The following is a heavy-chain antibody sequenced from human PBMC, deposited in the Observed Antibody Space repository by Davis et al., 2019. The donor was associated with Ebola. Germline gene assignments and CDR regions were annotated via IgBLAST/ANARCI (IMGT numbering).Heavy chain of an antibody. D-gene: IGHD3-10*01. CDR3: ATQNSLWFGEGYFDY. CDR1: GGSISSYY. J-gene: IGHJ4*02. V-gene: IGHV4-59*05. Sequence: SETLSLTCTVSGGSISSYYWSWIRQPPGKGLEWIGSIYYSGSTYYNPSLKSRVTISVDTSKNQFSLKLSSVTAADTAVYYCATQNSLWFGEGYFDYWGQGTLVTVSS. CDR2: IYYSGST.